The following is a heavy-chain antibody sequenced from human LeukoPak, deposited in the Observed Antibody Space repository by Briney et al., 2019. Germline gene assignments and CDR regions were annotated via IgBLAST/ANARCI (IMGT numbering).Heavy chain of an antibody. V-gene: IGHV3-74*01. Sequence: AGGSLRLSCAASGFTFSSYWMHWVRQAPGKGLVWVSRINSDGSSTSYADSVKGRFTISRDNAKNTLYLQMNSLRAEDTAVYYCAKEIYGDSTGGRFQHWGQGTLVTVSS. CDR3: AKEIYGDSTGGRFQH. J-gene: IGHJ1*01. D-gene: IGHD4-17*01. CDR1: GFTFSSYW. CDR2: INSDGSST.